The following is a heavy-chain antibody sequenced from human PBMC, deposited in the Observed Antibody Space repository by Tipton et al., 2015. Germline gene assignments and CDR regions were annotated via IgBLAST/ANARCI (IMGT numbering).Heavy chain of an antibody. CDR1: GGSISSYY. CDR2: IYSSATT. D-gene: IGHD3-3*01. Sequence: TLSLTCTVSGGSISSYYWNWIRQSPGKGLEWIGYIYSSATTSYSSALRSRVTISVDTSKNQFSLTLTSVTAADTAVYFCARTFGRYDWYFDHWGQGTLVTVSS. J-gene: IGHJ4*02. CDR3: ARTFGRYDWYFDH. V-gene: IGHV4-59*01.